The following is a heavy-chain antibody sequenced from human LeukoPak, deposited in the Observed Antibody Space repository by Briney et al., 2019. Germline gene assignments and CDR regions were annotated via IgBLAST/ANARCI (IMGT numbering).Heavy chain of an antibody. CDR1: GFTLSSYT. CDR3: AREGFDYGDYDGGAQGTGWFDP. V-gene: IGHV3-21*01. Sequence: PGGSLRLSCAASGFTLSSYTMNWVRQAPGKGLEWVSSISSSSSYIYYADSVKGRFTVSRDNAKNSLYLQMNSLRAEDTAVYYCAREGFDYGDYDGGAQGTGWFDPWGQGTLVTVSS. D-gene: IGHD4-17*01. J-gene: IGHJ5*02. CDR2: ISSSSSYI.